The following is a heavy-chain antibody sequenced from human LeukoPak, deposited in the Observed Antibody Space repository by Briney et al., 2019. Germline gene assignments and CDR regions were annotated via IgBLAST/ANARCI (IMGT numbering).Heavy chain of an antibody. V-gene: IGHV3-30*04. CDR2: ISYDGNNK. D-gene: IGHD1-26*01. CDR3: AKDAGATTPYYYYMDV. Sequence: GRSLRLSCAASGFTFSSYAMHWVRQAPGKGLEWVAVISYDGNNKYYADSVKGRFTISRDNSRNTLSVQMNSLRAEDTAVYYCAKDAGATTPYYYYMDVWGKGTTVTISS. CDR1: GFTFSSYA. J-gene: IGHJ6*03.